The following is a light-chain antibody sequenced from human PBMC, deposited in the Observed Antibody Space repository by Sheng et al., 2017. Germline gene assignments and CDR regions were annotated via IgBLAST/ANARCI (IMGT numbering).Light chain of an antibody. CDR3: SSYTTSDTYV. J-gene: IGLJ1*01. CDR2: DVS. CDR1: SSNIGNNY. V-gene: IGLV2-14*03. Sequence: QSVLTQPPSVSAAPGQKVTISCSGSSSNIGNNYVSWYQQHPGKAPKLIIYDVSDRLSGVSNRFSGSKSGNTASLTISGLQAEDEADYYCSSYTTSDTYVFGAGTKVTVV.